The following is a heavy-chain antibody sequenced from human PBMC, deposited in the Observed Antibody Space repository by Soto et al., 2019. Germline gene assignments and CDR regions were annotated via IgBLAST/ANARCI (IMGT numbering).Heavy chain of an antibody. J-gene: IGHJ4*02. V-gene: IGHV1-58*01. D-gene: IGHD3-22*01. Sequence: QMQLVQSGPEVKKPGTSVKVSCKASGFTFTSSAVQWVRQARGQRLEWIGWIVVGSGNTNYAQKFQERVTITRDMSTSTAYMELSSLRSEDTAVYYCAAGFQRYDSSGYYVFDYWGQGTLVTVSS. CDR2: IVVGSGNT. CDR3: AAGFQRYDSSGYYVFDY. CDR1: GFTFTSSA.